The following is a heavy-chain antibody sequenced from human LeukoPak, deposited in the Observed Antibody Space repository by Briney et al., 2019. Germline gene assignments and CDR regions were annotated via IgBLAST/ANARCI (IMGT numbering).Heavy chain of an antibody. D-gene: IGHD1-1*01. V-gene: IGHV3-48*01. Sequence: GGSLRPSCAASEFTFSSYSMNWVRQAPGKGLEWVSYITNSGNSKSYADSVKGRFTISRDNTKNSLYLQMNGLRAKDTAVYYCAKHNIDYWGQGTLVTVSS. CDR3: AKHNIDY. J-gene: IGHJ4*02. CDR2: ITNSGNSK. CDR1: EFTFSSYS.